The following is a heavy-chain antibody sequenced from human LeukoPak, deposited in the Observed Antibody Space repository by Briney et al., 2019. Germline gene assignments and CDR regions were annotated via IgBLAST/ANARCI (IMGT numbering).Heavy chain of an antibody. CDR3: AKGIGYQFDY. Sequence: GGSLRLSCAASGFSISTYVMRWVRQAPGKGLEWVTTIGTSGAAYYAESVKGRFTISRDNSKNTLYLQMNSLRADDTATYYCAKGIGYQFDYWGQGTLVTASS. CDR2: IGTSGAA. V-gene: IGHV3-23*01. D-gene: IGHD3-22*01. CDR1: GFSISTYV. J-gene: IGHJ4*02.